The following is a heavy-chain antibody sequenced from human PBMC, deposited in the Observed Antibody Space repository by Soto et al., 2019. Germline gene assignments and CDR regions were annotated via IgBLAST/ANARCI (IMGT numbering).Heavy chain of an antibody. CDR2: INAGNGNT. CDR3: ARVGSLYWYFDL. J-gene: IGHJ2*01. V-gene: IGHV1-3*01. D-gene: IGHD1-26*01. CDR1: GYTFTSYA. Sequence: QVQLVQSGAEVKKPGASVKVSCKASGYTFTSYAMHWVRQAPGQRLEWMGWINAGNGNTKYSQKFQGRVTITRDTSATTAYMELSRLRSEDTAVYYCARVGSLYWYFDLWGRGTLVTVSS.